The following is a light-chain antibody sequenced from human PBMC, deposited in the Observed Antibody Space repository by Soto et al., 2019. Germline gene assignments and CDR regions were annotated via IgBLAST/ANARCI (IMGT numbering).Light chain of an antibody. J-gene: IGKJ5*01. CDR1: QSVSSSY. CDR2: GSS. V-gene: IGKV3D-20*02. CDR3: QQRHMWPIT. Sequence: EVVLTQSPGTLSLSPGERATLSCRASQSVSSSYFAWYQHKPGQAPRLLIYGSSGRATGIPDRFSGGGSGTDFTLTISSLEPEDSAVYYCQQRHMWPITFGQGTRLEIK.